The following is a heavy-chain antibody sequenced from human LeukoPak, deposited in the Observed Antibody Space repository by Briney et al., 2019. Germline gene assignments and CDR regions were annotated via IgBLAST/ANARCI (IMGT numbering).Heavy chain of an antibody. J-gene: IGHJ4*02. CDR1: GFTFSSYS. V-gene: IGHV3-30*03. Sequence: GGSLRLSCAASGFTFSSYSMNWVRQAPGKGLEWVAVISYDGSNKYYADSVKGRFTISRDNSKNTLYLQMNSLRAEDTAVYYCARDGGRWLQPYYFDYWGQGTLVTVSS. D-gene: IGHD5-24*01. CDR2: ISYDGSNK. CDR3: ARDGGRWLQPYYFDY.